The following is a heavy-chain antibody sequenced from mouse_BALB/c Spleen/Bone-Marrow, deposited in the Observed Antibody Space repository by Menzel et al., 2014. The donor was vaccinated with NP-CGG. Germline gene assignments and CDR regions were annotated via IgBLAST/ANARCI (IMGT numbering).Heavy chain of an antibody. CDR3: TREGCYGSSYVDY. Sequence: QVQLKQSGAELVRPGASVKLSCKASGYTFTSYWINWVKQRPGQGLEWIGNIYPSDSYTNYNQKFKDKATLTVDKSSSTAYMQLSSPTSGDSAVYYCTREGCYGSSYVDYWGQGTTLTVSS. J-gene: IGHJ2*01. CDR2: IYPSDSYT. CDR1: GYTFTSYW. D-gene: IGHD1-1*01. V-gene: IGHV1-69*02.